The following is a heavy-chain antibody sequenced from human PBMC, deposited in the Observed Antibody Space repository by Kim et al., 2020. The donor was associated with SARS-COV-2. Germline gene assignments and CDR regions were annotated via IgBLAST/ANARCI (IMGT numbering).Heavy chain of an antibody. V-gene: IGHV4-59*01. J-gene: IGHJ6*02. CDR3: ARERGRYDILTGYYTGMDV. Sequence: KRRVTISVDTSKNQFSLKLSSVTAADTAVYYCARERGRYDILTGYYTGMDVWGQGTTVTVSS. D-gene: IGHD3-9*01.